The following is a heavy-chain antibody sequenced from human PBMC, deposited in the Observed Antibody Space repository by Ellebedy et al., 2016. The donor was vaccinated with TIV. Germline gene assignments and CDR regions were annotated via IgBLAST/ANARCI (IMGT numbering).Heavy chain of an antibody. CDR1: GFTFSDYW. CDR2: IKEDGSEG. J-gene: IGHJ4*02. D-gene: IGHD3-10*01. Sequence: GESLKISCAGSGFTFSDYWLSWVRQAPGKGLEWVANIKEDGSEGYYVDSVKGRFTISRDNAKNSLFLQMNSLRAEDTAVYFCARDTVRFGDLFFDYWGQGALVTVSS. CDR3: ARDTVRFGDLFFDY. V-gene: IGHV3-7*01.